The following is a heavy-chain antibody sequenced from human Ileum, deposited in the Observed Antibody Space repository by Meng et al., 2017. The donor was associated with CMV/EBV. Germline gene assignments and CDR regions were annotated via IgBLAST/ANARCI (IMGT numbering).Heavy chain of an antibody. Sequence: GESLKISCAVSGFTVNRNYISWVRQAPGKGLDWVSVIYAGGTTYYAESVKGRFTISRDTSRNTAYLEMNSLRVEDTAVYYCASQAGENPFNYWGQGTLVTVSS. J-gene: IGHJ4*02. CDR2: IYAGGTT. CDR3: ASQAGENPFNY. V-gene: IGHV3-53*01. CDR1: GFTVNRNY. D-gene: IGHD7-27*01.